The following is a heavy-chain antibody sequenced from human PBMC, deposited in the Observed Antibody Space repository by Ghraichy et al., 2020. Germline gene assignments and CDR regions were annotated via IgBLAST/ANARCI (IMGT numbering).Heavy chain of an antibody. CDR2: INSDGTSI. CDR3: ARGGGSTSCNF. D-gene: IGHD2-2*01. J-gene: IGHJ4*02. Sequence: GGSLRLSCAASGFTFSMYWMHWVRQAPGKGLVWVSRINSDGTSISYADSVKGRFTISRDNAKNTLYLEVNSLRAEDTAVYYCARGGGSTSCNFWGQGTLVTVSS. V-gene: IGHV3-74*01. CDR1: GFTFSMYW.